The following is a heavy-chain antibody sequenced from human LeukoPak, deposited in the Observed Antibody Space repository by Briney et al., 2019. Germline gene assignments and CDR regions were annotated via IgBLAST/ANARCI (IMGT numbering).Heavy chain of an antibody. Sequence: GGSLRLSCAASGFTFSSYAMHWVRQAPGKGLEWVAVISYDGSNKYYADSVKGRFTISRDNSKNTLYLQMNSLRAEDTAVYYCARDVLCGGDCYSAAGYAFDIWGQGTMVTVSS. CDR1: GFTFSSYA. J-gene: IGHJ3*02. V-gene: IGHV3-30*04. D-gene: IGHD2-21*02. CDR3: ARDVLCGGDCYSAAGYAFDI. CDR2: ISYDGSNK.